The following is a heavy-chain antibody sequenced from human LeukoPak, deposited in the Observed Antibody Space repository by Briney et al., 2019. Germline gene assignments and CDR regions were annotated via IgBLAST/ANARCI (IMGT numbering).Heavy chain of an antibody. J-gene: IGHJ4*02. V-gene: IGHV4-61*01. CDR3: ARGRSYGFDFDS. D-gene: IGHD5-18*01. CDR2: KYYSGST. CDR1: GVSINTCCYY. Sequence: PSETLSLTCDVSGVSINTCCYYWTWIRQPPGKGLEWIGYKYYSGSTRYNSSLRSRLTISLDSSKNQSSLRLTSVTAADTAVYYCARGRSYGFDFDSWGPGTLVIVSS.